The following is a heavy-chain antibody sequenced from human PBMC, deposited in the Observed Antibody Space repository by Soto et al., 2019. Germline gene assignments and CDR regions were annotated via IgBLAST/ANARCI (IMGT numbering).Heavy chain of an antibody. D-gene: IGHD3-3*01. V-gene: IGHV4-38-2*01. CDR1: GYSISSGYY. J-gene: IGHJ5*02. Sequence: ETLSLTCAVSGYSISSGYYWGWIRQPPGKGLEWIGSIYHSGSTYYNPSLKSRVTISVDTSKNQFSLKLSSVTAADTAVYYCARGNSYDFWSGYYYNWFDPWGQGTLVTVSS. CDR3: ARGNSYDFWSGYYYNWFDP. CDR2: IYHSGST.